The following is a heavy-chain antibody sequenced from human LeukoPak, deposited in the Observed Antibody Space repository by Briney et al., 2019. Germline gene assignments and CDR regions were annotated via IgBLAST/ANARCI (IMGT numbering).Heavy chain of an antibody. J-gene: IGHJ6*03. CDR1: GFTFSSYA. Sequence: GGSLRLSCAASGFTFSSYAMSWVRQAPGKGLEWVSAISGSGGSTYYADSVKGRFTISRDNSKNTLYLQVNSLRAEDTAVYYCAKRPGGNSRYYYMDVWGKGTTVTVSS. V-gene: IGHV3-23*01. CDR3: AKRPGGNSRYYYMDV. CDR2: ISGSGGST. D-gene: IGHD4-23*01.